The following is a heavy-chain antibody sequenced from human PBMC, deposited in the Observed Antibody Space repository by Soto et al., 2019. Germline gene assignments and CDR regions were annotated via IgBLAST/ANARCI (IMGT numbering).Heavy chain of an antibody. D-gene: IGHD6-6*01. CDR3: ARDSWGYNSSSGNYYYGMDV. CDR2: IIPIFGTA. J-gene: IGHJ6*02. V-gene: IGHV1-69*13. Sequence: SVKISCTSSGDTVSISVVAGLLQTPGQGLEWMGGIIPIFGTANYAQKFQGRVTITADESTSTAYMELSSLRSEDTAVYYCARDSWGYNSSSGNYYYGMDVWGQRTTVTVSS. CDR1: GDTVSISV.